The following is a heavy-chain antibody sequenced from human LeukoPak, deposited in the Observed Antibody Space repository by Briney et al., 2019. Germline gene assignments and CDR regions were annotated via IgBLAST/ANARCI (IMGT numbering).Heavy chain of an antibody. CDR1: GFSFDNYW. Sequence: PGGSLRLSCEASGFSFDNYWMSWVRQAPGKALEWVANIKNDGSVKSYVVSVKGRFTISRDNAKNSVFLQMNSLRVDDTAVYYCTRARDADWGQGTLVTVSS. CDR3: TRARDAD. J-gene: IGHJ4*02. D-gene: IGHD5-24*01. CDR2: IKNDGSVK. V-gene: IGHV3-7*05.